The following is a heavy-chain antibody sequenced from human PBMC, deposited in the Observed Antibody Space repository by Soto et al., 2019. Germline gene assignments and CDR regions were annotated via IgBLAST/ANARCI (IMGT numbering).Heavy chain of an antibody. CDR2: FDPEDGET. J-gene: IGHJ6*02. CDR1: GYTLTELS. Sequence: ASVKVSCKVSGYTLTELSMHWVRQAPGKGLEWMGGFDPEDGETIYAQKFQGRVTMTEDTSTDTAYMELSSLRSEDTAVYYCATDLYAVARDSSGYYMDVLVPVEGMDVWGQGTTVTVSS. V-gene: IGHV1-24*01. CDR3: ATDLYAVARDSSGYYMDVLVPVEGMDV. D-gene: IGHD3-22*01.